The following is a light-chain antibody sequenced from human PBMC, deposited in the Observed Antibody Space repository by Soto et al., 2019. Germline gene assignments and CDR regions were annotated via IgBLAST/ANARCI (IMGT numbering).Light chain of an antibody. CDR2: GAS. CDR3: QRYDSFRT. CDR1: QSVRSNF. V-gene: IGKV3-20*01. Sequence: EIVLTQSPGTLSLSPGERATLSCRASQSVRSNFLALYQQKPGQAPRLLIYGASNRATGIPDRFSGSGSGTDFTLTITRLEPEDFAMYYCQRYDSFRTFGQGTKVDIK. J-gene: IGKJ1*01.